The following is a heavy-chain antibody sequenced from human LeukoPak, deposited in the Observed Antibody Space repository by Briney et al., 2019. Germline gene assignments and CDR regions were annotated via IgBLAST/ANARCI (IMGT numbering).Heavy chain of an antibody. CDR2: VSHTGIT. D-gene: IGHD3-9*01. Sequence: PSETLSLTCTVSAYSIATGFYWGWIRQPPGKGLEWIATVSHTGITSYNPSLKSRVTMSTDILKNQFSLNLTSVTAADTVVYYCARSGGLVAGFDWTPYWGQGTRVTVSS. V-gene: IGHV4-38-2*02. J-gene: IGHJ4*02. CDR3: ARSGGLVAGFDWTPY. CDR1: AYSIATGFY.